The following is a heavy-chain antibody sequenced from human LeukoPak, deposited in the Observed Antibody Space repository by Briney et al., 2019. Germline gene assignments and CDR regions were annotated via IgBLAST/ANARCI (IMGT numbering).Heavy chain of an antibody. J-gene: IGHJ4*02. CDR3: AKDTGSSGPFDY. CDR2: ISWNSGSI. Sequence: GGSLRLSCAASGFTFDDYAMHWVRQAPGKSLEWVSGISWNSGSIGYADSVKGRFTISRDNAKNSLYLQMNSLRAEDTALYYCAKDTGSSGPFDYWGQGTLVTVSS. V-gene: IGHV3-9*01. D-gene: IGHD6-19*01. CDR1: GFTFDDYA.